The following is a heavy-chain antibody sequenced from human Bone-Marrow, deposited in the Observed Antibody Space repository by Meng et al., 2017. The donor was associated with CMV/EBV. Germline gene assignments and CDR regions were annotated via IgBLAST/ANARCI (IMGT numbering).Heavy chain of an antibody. J-gene: IGHJ6*02. V-gene: IGHV1-18*01. CDR2: ISAYNGNT. CDR3: ARDSDLQTWIQPHYYGMDV. CDR1: GYTFTSYG. Sequence: ASVKVSCKASGYTFTSYGISWVRQAPGQGLEWMGWISAYNGNTNYAQKLQGRVTMTTDTSTSTAYMELRSLRAEDTAVYYCARDSDLQTWIQPHYYGMDVWGQGTTVTVSS. D-gene: IGHD5-18*01.